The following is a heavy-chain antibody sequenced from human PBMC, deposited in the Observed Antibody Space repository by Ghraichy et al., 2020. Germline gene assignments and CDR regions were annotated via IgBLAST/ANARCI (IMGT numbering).Heavy chain of an antibody. CDR2: IYWDDDK. V-gene: IGHV2-5*02. CDR3: ARGEGGVTIFGVVIPGRSNWFDP. CDR1: GFSLSTSGVG. J-gene: IGHJ5*02. D-gene: IGHD3-3*01. Sequence: SGPTLLKPTQTLTLTCTFSGFSLSTSGVGVGWIRQPPGKALEWLALIYWDDDKRYSPSLKSRLTITKDTSKNQVVLTMTNMDPVDTATYYCARGEGGVTIFGVVIPGRSNWFDPWGQGTLVTVSS.